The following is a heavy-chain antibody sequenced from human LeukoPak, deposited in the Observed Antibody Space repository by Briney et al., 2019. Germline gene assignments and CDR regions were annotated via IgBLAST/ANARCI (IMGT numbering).Heavy chain of an antibody. CDR2: IYYSGST. J-gene: IGHJ4*02. Sequence: SETLSLTCNVSVCYISSGDYYWSWIRQPPGKGLEWIGYIYYSGSTYYNPSLKSRVTISVDTSKNQFSLKLSSVTAADTAVYYCASGTGDYLDYWGQGTLVTVSS. CDR1: VCYISSGDYY. D-gene: IGHD7-27*01. CDR3: ASGTGDYLDY. V-gene: IGHV4-30-4*01.